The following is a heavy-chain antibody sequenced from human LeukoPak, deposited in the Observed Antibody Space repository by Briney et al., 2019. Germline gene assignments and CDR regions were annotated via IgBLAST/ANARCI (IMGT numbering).Heavy chain of an antibody. Sequence: PGGSLRLSCAASGFTFSNYSMSWVRQAPGKGLEWVSTISGGGGTTYYADPVKGRFTISRDNSKNTLFLQFNSLRAEDTAVYYCAREIPQQLVAMDVWGQGTTVTVSS. V-gene: IGHV3-23*01. CDR3: AREIPQQLVAMDV. CDR1: GFTFSNYS. J-gene: IGHJ6*02. D-gene: IGHD6-13*01. CDR2: ISGGGGTT.